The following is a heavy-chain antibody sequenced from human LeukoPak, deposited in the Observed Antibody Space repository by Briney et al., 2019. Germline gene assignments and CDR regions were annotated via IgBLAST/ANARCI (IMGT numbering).Heavy chain of an antibody. Sequence: PSETLSLTCAVYGGSFSGYYWSWIRQPPGKGLEWIGEINNSGSTNYNPSLKSRVTISVDTSKNQFSLKLSSVTAADTAVYYCARGNWLLDYWGQGTLVTAS. CDR3: ARGNWLLDY. J-gene: IGHJ4*02. D-gene: IGHD3-22*01. CDR2: INNSGST. V-gene: IGHV4-34*01. CDR1: GGSFSGYY.